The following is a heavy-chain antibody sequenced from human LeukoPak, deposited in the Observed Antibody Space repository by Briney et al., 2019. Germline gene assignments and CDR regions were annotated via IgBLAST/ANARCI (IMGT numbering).Heavy chain of an antibody. CDR2: IYHSGST. V-gene: IGHV4-38-2*02. CDR1: GYSISSGYY. CDR3: AGVSIAARFDP. J-gene: IGHJ5*02. Sequence: SETLSLTCTVSGYSISSGYYWGWIRQPPGKGLEWIGSIYHSGSTYYNPSLKSRVTISVDTSKNQFSLKLSSVTAADTAVYYCAGVSIAARFDPWGQGTLVTVSS. D-gene: IGHD6-6*01.